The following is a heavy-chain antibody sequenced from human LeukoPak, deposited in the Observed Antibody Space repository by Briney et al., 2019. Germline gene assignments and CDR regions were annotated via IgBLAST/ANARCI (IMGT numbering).Heavy chain of an antibody. CDR1: GLSISSSY. Sequence: PSETLSLTCTVTGLSISSSYWSWIRQPPGKGLEWIGSIYYSGSTYYNPSLKSRVTISVDTSKNQFSLKLSSVTAADTAVYYCARLDIVVVVAALRAPNDYWGQGTLVTVSS. D-gene: IGHD2-15*01. CDR3: ARLDIVVVVAALRAPNDY. CDR2: IYYSGST. J-gene: IGHJ4*02. V-gene: IGHV4-59*05.